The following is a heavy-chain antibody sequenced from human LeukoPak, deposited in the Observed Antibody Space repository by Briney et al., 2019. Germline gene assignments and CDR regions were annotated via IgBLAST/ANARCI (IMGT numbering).Heavy chain of an antibody. J-gene: IGHJ4*02. Sequence: SGPTLVKPTQKLTLTSTFSACSPSTSGVGVGWIRQPPGKALEWLALIYWDDDKRYSPSLKSRLTITKDTSKNQVVLTMTNMDPVDTTAHYCAHRLAAGVPFDDWGQGTLVTVSS. CDR1: ACSPSTSGVG. CDR2: IYWDDDK. V-gene: IGHV2-5*02. D-gene: IGHD6-13*01. CDR3: AHRLAAGVPFDD.